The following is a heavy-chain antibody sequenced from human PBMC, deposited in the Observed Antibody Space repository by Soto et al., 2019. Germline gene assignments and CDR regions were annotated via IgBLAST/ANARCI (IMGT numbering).Heavy chain of an antibody. V-gene: IGHV3-30*03. D-gene: IGHD3-10*01. Sequence: GSLRLSCAASGFTFSSYGMHWVRQAPGKGLEWVAVISYDGSNKYYADSVKGRFTISRDDSKNTLYLQMNSLRAEDTAVYYCARGPRSTMVRGVDAFDIWGQGTMVTVSS. CDR3: ARGPRSTMVRGVDAFDI. CDR2: ISYDGSNK. CDR1: GFTFSSYG. J-gene: IGHJ3*02.